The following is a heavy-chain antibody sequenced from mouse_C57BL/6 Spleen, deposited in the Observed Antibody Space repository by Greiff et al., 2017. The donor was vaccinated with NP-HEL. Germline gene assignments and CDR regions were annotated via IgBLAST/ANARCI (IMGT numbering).Heavy chain of an antibody. V-gene: IGHV1-18*01. CDR2: INPNNGGT. J-gene: IGHJ4*01. CDR3: ARRDGSPFYYAMDY. D-gene: IGHD1-1*01. Sequence: VQLKQSGPELVKPGASVKIPCKASGYTFTDYNMDWVKQSHGKSLEWIGDINPNNGGTIYNQKFKGKATLTVDKSSSTAYMELRSLTSEDTAVYYCARRDGSPFYYAMDYWGQGTSVTVSS. CDR1: GYTFTDYN.